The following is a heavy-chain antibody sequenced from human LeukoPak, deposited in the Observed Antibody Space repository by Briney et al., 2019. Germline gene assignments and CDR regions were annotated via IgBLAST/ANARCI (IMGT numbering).Heavy chain of an antibody. J-gene: IGHJ5*02. CDR1: GGSISSGGYY. Sequence: PSETLSLTCTVTGGSISSGGYYWSWTRQPAGKGLEWIGRNYTSGNTNYHPSLKSRATISVDPSKNQFSLALGSVTAADTAVYYCARERLAMVRGVIPKEAWGWFDPWGQGTLVSVSS. V-gene: IGHV4-61*02. CDR2: NYTSGNT. D-gene: IGHD3-10*01. CDR3: ARERLAMVRGVIPKEAWGWFDP.